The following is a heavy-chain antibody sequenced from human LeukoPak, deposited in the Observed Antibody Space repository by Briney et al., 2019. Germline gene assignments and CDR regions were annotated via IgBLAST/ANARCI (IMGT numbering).Heavy chain of an antibody. CDR2: IYYSVST. V-gene: IGHV4-59*01. CDR1: GGSISSYY. D-gene: IGHD5-12*01. J-gene: IGHJ4*02. CDR3: ARDRGDGYNYLLDY. Sequence: PSETLSLTCTVSGGSISSYYWSWIRQPPGKGLEWIGYIYYSVSTNYNPSLKSRVTISVDTSKNQFSLKLSSVTAADTAVYYCARDRGDGYNYLLDYWGQGTLVTVSS.